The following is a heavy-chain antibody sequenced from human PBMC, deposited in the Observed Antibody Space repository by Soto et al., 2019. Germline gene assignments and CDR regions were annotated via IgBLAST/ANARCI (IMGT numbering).Heavy chain of an antibody. V-gene: IGHV3-21*03. J-gene: IGHJ4*02. D-gene: IGHD3-16*01. CDR3: TTEFGNYFDY. CDR2: ISSSSSYI. Sequence: GGSLRLSCAASGFTFSSYSMNWVRQVPGKGLEWVSSISSSSSYIYYADSVKGRFTISRDNAKNSLYLQMNSLKTEDTAVYYCTTEFGNYFDYWGQGTLVTVSS. CDR1: GFTFSSYS.